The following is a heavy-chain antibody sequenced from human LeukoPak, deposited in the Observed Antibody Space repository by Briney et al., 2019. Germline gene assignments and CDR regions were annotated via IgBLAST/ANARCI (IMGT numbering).Heavy chain of an antibody. CDR1: GYTFTSYY. Sequence: ASVKVSCKASGYTFTSYYMHWVRQAPGQGLEWMGVINPSGGSTSYAQKFQGRVTMTRDTSTSTVYMELSSLRSEDTAVYYCARMDLDGGDSIGFDSWGQGTLVTVSS. D-gene: IGHD2-21*02. V-gene: IGHV1-46*01. J-gene: IGHJ5*01. CDR3: ARMDLDGGDSIGFDS. CDR2: INPSGGST.